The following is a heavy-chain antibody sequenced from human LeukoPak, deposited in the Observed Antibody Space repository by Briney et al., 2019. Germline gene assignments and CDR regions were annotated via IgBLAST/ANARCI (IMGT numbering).Heavy chain of an antibody. V-gene: IGHV3-23*01. CDR1: GFLFSKSA. CDR3: AKVGVELHYYYYMDV. CDR2: IADNGAT. J-gene: IGHJ6*03. Sequence: GGSLRLSCEASGFLFSKSAMTWVRQAPGKGLMWVSGIADNGATYYADSVKGRFIISRDNSKNMVFLQMDSLRGEDTALYYCAKVGVELHYYYYMDVWGRGTTVTVSS. D-gene: IGHD3-3*01.